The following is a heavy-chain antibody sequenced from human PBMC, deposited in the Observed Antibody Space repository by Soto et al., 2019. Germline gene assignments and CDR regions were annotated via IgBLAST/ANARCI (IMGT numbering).Heavy chain of an antibody. Sequence: SVEGSCKASGGTFSSYAISWVRQAPVQGLEWMGGIIPIFGTANYAQKFQGRVTITADESTSTAYMELSSLRSEDTAVYYCATGPTITMVRGVFNSYYFDYWGQGTLVTVYS. D-gene: IGHD3-10*01. V-gene: IGHV1-69*13. CDR2: IIPIFGTA. CDR3: ATGPTITMVRGVFNSYYFDY. J-gene: IGHJ4*02. CDR1: GGTFSSYA.